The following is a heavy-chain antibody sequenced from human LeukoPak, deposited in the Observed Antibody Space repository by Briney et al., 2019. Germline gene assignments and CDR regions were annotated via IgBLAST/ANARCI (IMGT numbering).Heavy chain of an antibody. CDR3: AKDMSGYSGLDY. J-gene: IGHJ4*02. CDR1: GFTFDDYA. Sequence: GGSLRLSCAASGFTFDDYAMHWVRQAPGKGPEWVSLISWDGGSTYYADSVKGRFTISRDNSKNSLYLQMNSLRTEDTALYYCAKDMSGYSGLDYWGQGTLVTVSS. V-gene: IGHV3-43D*03. CDR2: ISWDGGST. D-gene: IGHD5-12*01.